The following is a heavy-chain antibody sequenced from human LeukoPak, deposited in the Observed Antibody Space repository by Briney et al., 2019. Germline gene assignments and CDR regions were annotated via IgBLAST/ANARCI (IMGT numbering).Heavy chain of an antibody. J-gene: IGHJ5*02. V-gene: IGHV4-39*07. D-gene: IGHD3-16*01. Sequence: PSETLSLTCTVSGGSISSSSYYWGWIRQPPGKGLEWIGEINHSGSTNYNPSLKSRVTISVDTSKNQFSLKLSSVTAADTAVYYCARGGYYDYVWGSYRAQRNNWFDPWGQGTLVTVSS. CDR3: ARGGYYDYVWGSYRAQRNNWFDP. CDR2: INHSGST. CDR1: GGSISSSSYY.